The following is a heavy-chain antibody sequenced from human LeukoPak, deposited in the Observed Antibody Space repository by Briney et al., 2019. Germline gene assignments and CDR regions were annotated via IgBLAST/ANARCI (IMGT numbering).Heavy chain of an antibody. D-gene: IGHD2-15*01. CDR2: IYYSGST. J-gene: IGHJ4*02. CDR1: GGYISSSSYY. Sequence: ETLSLTCTVSGGYISSSSYYWSWIRQPPGKGLEWIGYIYYSGSTNYNPSLKSRVTISVDTSKNQFSLKLSSVTAADTAVYYCARVPPNLCSGGSCYFDYWGQGTLVTVSS. CDR3: ARVPPNLCSGGSCYFDY. V-gene: IGHV4-61*01.